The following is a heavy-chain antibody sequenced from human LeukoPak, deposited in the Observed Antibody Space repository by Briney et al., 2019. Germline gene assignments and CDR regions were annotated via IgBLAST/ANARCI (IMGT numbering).Heavy chain of an antibody. J-gene: IGHJ4*02. Sequence: QSGGSLRLSCAVSGITLSNYGMSWVRQAPGKGLEWVAGISDSSGSTNYADSVKGRFTISRDNPKNTLYLQMNSLRAEDTAVYFCAKRGVVIRAVIIVGFHKEAYYFDYWGQGALVTVSS. CDR3: AKRGVVIRAVIIVGFHKEAYYFDY. D-gene: IGHD3-10*01. CDR2: ISDSSGST. CDR1: GITLSNYG. V-gene: IGHV3-23*01.